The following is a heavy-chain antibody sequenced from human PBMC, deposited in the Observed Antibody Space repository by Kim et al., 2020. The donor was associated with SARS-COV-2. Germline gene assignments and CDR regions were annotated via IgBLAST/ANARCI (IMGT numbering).Heavy chain of an antibody. CDR3: TRVPPYSNSWWDAFDI. CDR1: GFTFSDSA. Sequence: GGSLRLSCAASGFTFSDSAMYWVRQASGKGLEWVGRIRSKANSYATAYAASVKGRFTISRDDSKNTAYLQMNSLKTEGTAIYYCTRVPPYSNSWWDAFDIWGQGTMVTVSS. V-gene: IGHV3-73*01. D-gene: IGHD6-13*01. CDR2: IRSKANSYAT. J-gene: IGHJ3*02.